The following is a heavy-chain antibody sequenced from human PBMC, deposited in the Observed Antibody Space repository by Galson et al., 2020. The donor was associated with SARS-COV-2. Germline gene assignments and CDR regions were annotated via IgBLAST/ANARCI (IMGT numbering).Heavy chain of an antibody. V-gene: IGHV3-23*01. D-gene: IGHD2-2*02. J-gene: IGHJ5*02. CDR2: ISGSGGST. CDR1: GFTFSSYA. Sequence: GESLKISCAASGFTFSSYAMSWVRQAPGKGLEWVSAISGSGGSTYYADSVKGRFTISRDNSKNTLYLQMNSLRAEDTAVYYCAKDRREYQLLYGWFDPWGQGTLVTVSS. CDR3: AKDRREYQLLYGWFDP.